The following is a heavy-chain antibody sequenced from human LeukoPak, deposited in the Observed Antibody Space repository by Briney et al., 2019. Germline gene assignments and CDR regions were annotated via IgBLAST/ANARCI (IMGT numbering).Heavy chain of an antibody. D-gene: IGHD5-18*01. CDR2: IYHSGST. J-gene: IGHJ4*02. CDR3: ASAPPSGYSYAS. V-gene: IGHV4-30-2*02. Sequence: SETLSLTCAVSGGSISSGGYSWSWIRQPPGKGLEWIGYIYHSGSTYYNPSLKSRVTISVDRSKNQFSLKLSSVTAADTAVYYCASAPPSGYSYASWGQGTLVTVSS. CDR1: GGSISSGGYS.